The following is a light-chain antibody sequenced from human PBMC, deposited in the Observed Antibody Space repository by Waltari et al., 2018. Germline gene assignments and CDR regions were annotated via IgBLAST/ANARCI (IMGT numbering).Light chain of an antibody. CDR2: GAS. J-gene: IGKJ1*01. CDR1: QSVSRS. CDR3: QHYVRLPAT. Sequence: IVFTQSPGPLSLSPAERATLSCRASQSVSRSLAWYQQKPGQAPKLLIYGASTRATGIPDRFSGSGSGTDFSLTISSLEPEDFAIYFCQHYVRLPATFGQGTKVEIK. V-gene: IGKV3-20*01.